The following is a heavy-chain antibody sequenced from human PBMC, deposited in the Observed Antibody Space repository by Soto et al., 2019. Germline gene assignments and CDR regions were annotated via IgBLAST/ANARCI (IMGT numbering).Heavy chain of an antibody. J-gene: IGHJ6*02. CDR2: INPSGGST. CDR3: ATSFLEWLLSYPYGMDV. D-gene: IGHD3-3*02. Sequence: ASVKVSCKASGYTFTSYYMHWVRQAPGQGLEWMGIINPSGGSTSYAQKFQGRVTMTEDTSTDTAYMELSSLRSEDTAVYYCATSFLEWLLSYPYGMDVWGQGTTVTVSS. V-gene: IGHV1-46*01. CDR1: GYTFTSYY.